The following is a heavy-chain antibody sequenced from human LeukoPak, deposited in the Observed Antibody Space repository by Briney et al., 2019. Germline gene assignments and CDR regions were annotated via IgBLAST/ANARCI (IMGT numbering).Heavy chain of an antibody. Sequence: HRSETLSLTCTVSGGSISSGGYYWSWIRQHPGKGLEWIGYISYSGNTYYNPSLKSRLAISVDTSKNQFSLKLSSVTAADTAVYFCARENYFARTGHTLRYFDLWGRGPLVTVSS. D-gene: IGHD3-22*01. CDR2: ISYSGNT. J-gene: IGHJ2*01. CDR1: GGSISSGGYY. CDR3: ARENYFARTGHTLRYFDL. V-gene: IGHV4-31*02.